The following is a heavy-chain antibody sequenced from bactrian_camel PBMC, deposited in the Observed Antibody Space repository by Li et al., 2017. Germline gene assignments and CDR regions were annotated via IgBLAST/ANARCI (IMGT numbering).Heavy chain of an antibody. CDR1: GDTSSTTC. V-gene: IGHV3S53*01. D-gene: IGHD5*01. Sequence: HVQLVESGGGSVQAGGSLRLSCSASGDTSSTTCMGWFRQAPGKEREGVATAYTRGGGVHYADSVKGRFTISHDSATNTVSLQMNSLSPDDTAMYYCAVHPVGWTCRPNSPSSAYQYWGRGTQVTVS. J-gene: IGHJ4*01. CDR3: AVHPVGWTCRPNSPSSAYQY. CDR2: YTRGGGV.